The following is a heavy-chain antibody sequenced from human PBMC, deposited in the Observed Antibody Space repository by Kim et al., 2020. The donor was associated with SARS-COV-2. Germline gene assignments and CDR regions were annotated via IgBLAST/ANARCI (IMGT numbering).Heavy chain of an antibody. D-gene: IGHD6-6*01. J-gene: IGHJ6*02. Sequence: ADPVKVRFTISRDNSKNTLDLQMNSMRAEDTAVYYCARVSSSVYYYYGMDVWGQGTTVTVSS. CDR3: ARVSSSVYYYYGMDV. V-gene: IGHV3-30*01.